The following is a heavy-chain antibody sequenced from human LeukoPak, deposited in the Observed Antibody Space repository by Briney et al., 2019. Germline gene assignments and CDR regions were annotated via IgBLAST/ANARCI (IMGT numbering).Heavy chain of an antibody. J-gene: IGHJ6*03. CDR2: ISSSSSYI. Sequence: KPGGSLRLSCAASGFTFSSYSMNWVRQAPGKGLEWVSSISSSSSYIYYADSVKGRFTISRDNAKNSLYLQMNSLRAEDTAVYYCAKTMVRGGWSPLSSYYYYYMDVWGKRTTVTVSS. CDR1: GFTFSSYS. D-gene: IGHD3-10*01. V-gene: IGHV3-21*01. CDR3: AKTMVRGGWSPLSSYYYYYMDV.